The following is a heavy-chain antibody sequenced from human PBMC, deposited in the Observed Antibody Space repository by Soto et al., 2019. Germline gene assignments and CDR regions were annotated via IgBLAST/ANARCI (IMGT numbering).Heavy chain of an antibody. CDR1: GFPFSSFA. Sequence: PGGSLRLSCSASGFPFSSFAMTWVRQAPGKGLEWVSSVAGRGGSTYYADSVKGRFTMSRDNSKSTVYLQMNSLRADDTAVYYCAKQGAYYFWTSSNNWFDPWGQGTLVTVSS. D-gene: IGHD3-3*01. J-gene: IGHJ5*02. V-gene: IGHV3-23*01. CDR2: VAGRGGST. CDR3: AKQGAYYFWTSSNNWFDP.